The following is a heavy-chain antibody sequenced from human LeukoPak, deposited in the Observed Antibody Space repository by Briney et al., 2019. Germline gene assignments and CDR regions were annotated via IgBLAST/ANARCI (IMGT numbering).Heavy chain of an antibody. CDR3: ARGWLSNTFDC. D-gene: IGHD6-19*01. J-gene: IGHJ4*02. CDR1: GFTFSTYS. V-gene: IGHV3-48*02. Sequence: GGSLRLSCAAAGFTFSTYSMDWVRQTPGKGLEWLSHISTSSDTIYYADSVKGRFAISRDNAKDSLYLQMNSLRDEDTAVYYCARGWLSNTFDCWGQGTMVTVSS. CDR2: ISTSSDTI.